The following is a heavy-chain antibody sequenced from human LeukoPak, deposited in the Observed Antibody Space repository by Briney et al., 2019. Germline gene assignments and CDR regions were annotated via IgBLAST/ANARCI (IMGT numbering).Heavy chain of an antibody. J-gene: IGHJ6*03. CDR1: GFTFSSYG. V-gene: IGHV3-30*18. Sequence: GGSLRLSCAASGFTFSSYGMHWVRQAPGKGLEWVAVISYDGSNKYYTDSVKGRFTISRDNSKNTLYVQMNSLRPEDTAVYYCAKESIVYHYYYMDVWGKGTTVTVSS. D-gene: IGHD3-16*02. CDR2: ISYDGSNK. CDR3: AKESIVYHYYYMDV.